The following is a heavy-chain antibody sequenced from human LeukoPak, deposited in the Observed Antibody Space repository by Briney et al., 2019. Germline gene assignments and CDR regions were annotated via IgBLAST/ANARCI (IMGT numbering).Heavy chain of an antibody. CDR2: ISSTSSYI. V-gene: IGHV3-11*05. D-gene: IGHD7-27*01. J-gene: IGHJ4*02. CDR1: GFTFSDYY. CDR3: ASDRPHTGAFDY. Sequence: GGSPRLSCAASGFTFSDYYMSWIRQAPGKGLEWVSYISSTSSYINSADPVKGRFPISRDNSKNTLYLQMNSLRVEGTAVYYCASDRPHTGAFDYWGQGALVTVSS.